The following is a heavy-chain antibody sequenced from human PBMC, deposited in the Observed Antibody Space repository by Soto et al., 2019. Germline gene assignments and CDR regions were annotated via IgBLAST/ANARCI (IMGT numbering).Heavy chain of an antibody. CDR1: GGTFSSYA. CDR2: IIPIFGTA. V-gene: IGHV1-69*06. J-gene: IGHJ5*02. CDR3: ANGLTLAYCGGDCSNNWFDP. Sequence: SEKVSCKASGGTFSSYAISWVRQAPGQGLEWMGGIIPIFGTANYAQKFQGRVTITSDKSTSTAYMELSSLRSEDTAVYYCANGLTLAYCGGDCSNNWFDPWGQGTLVTVSS. D-gene: IGHD2-21*02.